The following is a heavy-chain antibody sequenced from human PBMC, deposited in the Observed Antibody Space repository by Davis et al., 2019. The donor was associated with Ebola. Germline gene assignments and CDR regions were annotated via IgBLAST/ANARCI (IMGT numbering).Heavy chain of an antibody. D-gene: IGHD4-23*01. Sequence: SETLSLTCAVHGGSFSGYYWSWIRQPPGKGLEWIGEINHSGSTNYNPSLKSRVTISVDTSKNQFSLKLSSVTAADTAVYYCARHPDYGGKWGYYGMDVWGQGTTVTVSS. J-gene: IGHJ6*02. CDR1: GGSFSGYY. V-gene: IGHV4-34*09. CDR3: ARHPDYGGKWGYYGMDV. CDR2: INHSGST.